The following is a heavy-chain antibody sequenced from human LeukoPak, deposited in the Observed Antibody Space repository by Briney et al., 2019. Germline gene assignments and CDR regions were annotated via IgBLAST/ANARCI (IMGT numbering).Heavy chain of an antibody. Sequence: ASVKVSCKASGYTFTSYAMNWVRQAPGQGLEWMGWINTNTGNPTYAQGFTGRFVFSLDTSVSTAYLQISSLKAEDTAVYYCARIFKTVGEAAKRYYYDSSGFHSPYWGQGTLVTVSS. J-gene: IGHJ4*02. CDR3: ARIFKTVGEAAKRYYYDSSGFHSPY. CDR2: INTNTGNP. V-gene: IGHV7-4-1*02. D-gene: IGHD3-22*01. CDR1: GYTFTSYA.